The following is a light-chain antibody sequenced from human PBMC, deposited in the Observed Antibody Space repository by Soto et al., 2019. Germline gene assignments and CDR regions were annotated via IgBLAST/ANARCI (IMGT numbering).Light chain of an antibody. Sequence: IVVTQSSATLSEYPRARATLSCMASQSVSSNLAWYQQKPGQAPRLLIYGASTRATGIPARFSGSGSGTEFTLTISSLQSEDFAVYYCQQYNNWPPITVGQGTRLEIK. J-gene: IGKJ5*01. CDR1: QSVSSN. CDR2: GAS. CDR3: QQYNNWPPIT. V-gene: IGKV3-15*01.